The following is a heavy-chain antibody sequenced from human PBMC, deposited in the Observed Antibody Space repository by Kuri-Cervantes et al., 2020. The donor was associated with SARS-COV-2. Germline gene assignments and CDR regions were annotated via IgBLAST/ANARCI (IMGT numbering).Heavy chain of an antibody. J-gene: IGHJ4*02. CDR2: ISRSSSNI. CDR1: GFSFSSYS. V-gene: IGHV3-48*02. D-gene: IGHD3-3*01. CDR3: ARDPGAHGGDLYFDY. Sequence: GESLKISCAASGFSFSSYSMNWVRQAPGKELEWVSYISRSSSNIYYADSVEGRFTISRDNAKNSLYLQMHSLRDEDTAVYFCARDPGAHGGDLYFDYWGQGTLVTVSS.